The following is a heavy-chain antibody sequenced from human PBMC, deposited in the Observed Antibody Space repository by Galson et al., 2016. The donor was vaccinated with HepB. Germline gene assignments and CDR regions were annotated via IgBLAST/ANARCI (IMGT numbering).Heavy chain of an antibody. J-gene: IGHJ4*02. CDR3: ARGPGGRVAGRYYFDY. CDR1: GYTFTSYD. D-gene: IGHD6-6*01. CDR2: MNPNSGNT. Sequence: SVKVSCKASGYTFTSYDINWVRQATGQGLEWMGWMNPNSGNTGYAQKFQGRVTMTRNTTIRTAYMELSSLTSEDTAVYYCARGPGGRVAGRYYFDYWGQGTLVTVSS. V-gene: IGHV1-8*01.